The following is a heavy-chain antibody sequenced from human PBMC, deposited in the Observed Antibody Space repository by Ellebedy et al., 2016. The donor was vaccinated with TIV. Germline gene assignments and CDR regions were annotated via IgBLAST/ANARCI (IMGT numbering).Heavy chain of an antibody. CDR2: IGTAGDT. CDR1: GFTFSSHD. J-gene: IGHJ4*02. CDR3: ARDLRSGSYGVD. Sequence: GESLKISCAASGFTFSSHDMHWVRQATGKGLEWVSAIGTAGDTYYPGSVKGRFTISRENAKNSLYLQMNNLRAGDTAVYYCARDLRSGSYGVDWGQGTLVTVSS. V-gene: IGHV3-13*01. D-gene: IGHD3-16*01.